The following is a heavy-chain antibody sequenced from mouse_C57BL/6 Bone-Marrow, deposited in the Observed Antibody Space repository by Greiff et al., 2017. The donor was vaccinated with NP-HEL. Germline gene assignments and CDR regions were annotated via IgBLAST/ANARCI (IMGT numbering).Heavy chain of an antibody. CDR3: AIYYGSSYGY. CDR1: GYTFTSYW. J-gene: IGHJ2*01. D-gene: IGHD1-1*01. Sequence: QVQLKQPGAELVKPGASVKVSCKASGYTFTSYWMHWVKQRPGQGLEWIGRIHPSDSDTNYNQKFKGKATLTVDKSSSTAYMQLSSLTSEYSAVYYCAIYYGSSYGYWGQVTTLTVSS. CDR2: IHPSDSDT. V-gene: IGHV1-74*01.